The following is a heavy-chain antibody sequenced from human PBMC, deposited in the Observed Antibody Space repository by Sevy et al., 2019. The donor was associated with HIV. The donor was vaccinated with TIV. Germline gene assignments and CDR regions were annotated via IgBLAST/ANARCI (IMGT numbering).Heavy chain of an antibody. Sequence: GGSLRLSCAASGFTFSSYAMHWVRQAPGKGLEWVAVISYDGSNKYYADSVKGRFTISRDNSKKTLYLQVKSLRTEDTAVYYCARDQHDYAGNLRTGWFDPWGQGTLVTVSS. CDR2: ISYDGSNK. V-gene: IGHV3-30-3*01. CDR3: ARDQHDYAGNLRTGWFDP. J-gene: IGHJ5*02. CDR1: GFTFSSYA. D-gene: IGHD4-17*01.